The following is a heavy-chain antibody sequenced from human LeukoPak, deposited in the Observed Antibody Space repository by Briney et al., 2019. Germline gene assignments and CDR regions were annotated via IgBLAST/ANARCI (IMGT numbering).Heavy chain of an antibody. CDR3: ARDRRDGYTDEYYFDY. V-gene: IGHV1-46*01. Sequence: ASVKVSCKASGYTFTSYYMHWVRQAPGQGLEWMGIINPSGGSTSYAQKFQGRVTMTRDTSTSTVHMELSSLRSEDTAVYYCARDRRDGYTDEYYFDYWGQGTLVTVSS. CDR2: INPSGGST. CDR1: GYTFTSYY. D-gene: IGHD5-24*01. J-gene: IGHJ4*02.